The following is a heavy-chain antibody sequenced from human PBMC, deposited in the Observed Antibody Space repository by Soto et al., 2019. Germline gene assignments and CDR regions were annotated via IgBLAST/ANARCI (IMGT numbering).Heavy chain of an antibody. V-gene: IGHV3-23*01. CDR3: VKGKKYSSSGVRYSYSYMDV. J-gene: IGHJ6*03. D-gene: IGHD6-6*01. Sequence: EVQLLESGGGLVQPGGSLRLSCAASGFTFSSYAMSWVRQAPGKGLEWVSAISGSGGSTYYADSVKGRFTISRDNSKKSVNLKINRLSAGDTAVYYCVKGKKYSSSGVRYSYSYMDVWGKGPTVTVPS. CDR1: GFTFSSYA. CDR2: ISGSGGST.